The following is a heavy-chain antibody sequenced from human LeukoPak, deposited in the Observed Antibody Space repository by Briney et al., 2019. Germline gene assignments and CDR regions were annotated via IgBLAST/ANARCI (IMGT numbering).Heavy chain of an antibody. CDR2: ISSSSSYI. J-gene: IGHJ4*02. V-gene: IGHV3-21*01. Sequence: GGSLRLSCAASGFTFSSYAMSWVRQAPGKGLEWVSSISSSSSYIYYADSVKGRFTISRDNAKNSLYLQMNSLRAEDTAVYYCARDLLREYYYDSSGHWGQGTLVTVSS. D-gene: IGHD3-22*01. CDR3: ARDLLREYYYDSSGH. CDR1: GFTFSSYA.